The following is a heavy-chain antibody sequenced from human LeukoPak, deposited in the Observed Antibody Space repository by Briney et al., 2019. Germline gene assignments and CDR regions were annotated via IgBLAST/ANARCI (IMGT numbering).Heavy chain of an antibody. CDR2: ISRSSSSI. CDR1: EFTFSSYS. J-gene: IGHJ4*02. D-gene: IGHD4-17*01. V-gene: IGHV3-48*01. CDR3: AKGPPYGDSAFDY. Sequence: GGSLRLSCAASEFTFSSYSMTWVRQAPGKGLEWVSHISRSSSSIYYADSVKGRFTISRDNAKNSLYLQMNSLRAEDTAVYYCAKGPPYGDSAFDYWGQGTLVTVSS.